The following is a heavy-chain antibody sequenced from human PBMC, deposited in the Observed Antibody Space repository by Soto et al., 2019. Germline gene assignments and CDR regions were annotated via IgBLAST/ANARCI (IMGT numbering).Heavy chain of an antibody. CDR3: AREYGIGGAAFEI. J-gene: IGHJ3*02. V-gene: IGHV3-30-3*01. Sequence: QMQLVESGGGVVQPGRSLRLSCAASGFTFSTYSMHWVRQAPGKGLEWVAVISYDGSNKYYADSVKGRFTISRDNSKNTLYLQMNSLRAEDTAVYYCAREYGIGGAAFEIWGQGTMVTVSS. D-gene: IGHD2-15*01. CDR1: GFTFSTYS. CDR2: ISYDGSNK.